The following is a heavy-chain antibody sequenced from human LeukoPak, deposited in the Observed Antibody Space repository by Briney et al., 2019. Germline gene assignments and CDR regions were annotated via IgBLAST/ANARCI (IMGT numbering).Heavy chain of an antibody. CDR2: INHSGST. CDR1: GGSFSGYY. J-gene: IGHJ5*02. V-gene: IGHV4-34*01. CDR3: AREVAAGGTSWFDP. D-gene: IGHD6-13*01. Sequence: SETLSLTCAVYGGSFSGYYWSWIRQPPGKGLEWIGEINHSGSTNYNPPLKSRVTISVDKSKNQFSLKLSSVTAADTAVYYCAREVAAGGTSWFDPWGQGTLVTVSS.